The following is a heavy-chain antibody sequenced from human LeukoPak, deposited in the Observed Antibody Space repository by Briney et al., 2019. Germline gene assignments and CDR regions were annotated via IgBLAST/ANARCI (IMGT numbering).Heavy chain of an antibody. J-gene: IGHJ4*02. CDR3: AKDGGDYDSSGYYGYYFDY. D-gene: IGHD3-22*01. CDR1: GFTFSSYG. Sequence: TGRSLRLSCAASGFTFSSYGMHWVRQAPGKGLEWVAVISYDGSNKYYADSVKGRFTISRDNSKNTLYLQVNSLRAEDTAVYYCAKDGGDYDSSGYYGYYFDYWDQGTLVTVSS. V-gene: IGHV3-30*18. CDR2: ISYDGSNK.